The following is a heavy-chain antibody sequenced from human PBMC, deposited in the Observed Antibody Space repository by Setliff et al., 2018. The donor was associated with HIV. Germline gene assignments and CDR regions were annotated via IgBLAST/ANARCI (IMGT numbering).Heavy chain of an antibody. Sequence: PSETLSLTCGIYGGSFSDYYWSWIRQTPGKGLEWIGEINQSGRTNNNPSLKSRVTISLDASRNQFSLELISVTAADTAVYYCAGGPGTTSIDYWAQGTLVTVSS. D-gene: IGHD1-26*01. CDR3: AGGPGTTSIDY. CDR1: GGSFSDYY. CDR2: INQSGRT. V-gene: IGHV4-34*01. J-gene: IGHJ4*02.